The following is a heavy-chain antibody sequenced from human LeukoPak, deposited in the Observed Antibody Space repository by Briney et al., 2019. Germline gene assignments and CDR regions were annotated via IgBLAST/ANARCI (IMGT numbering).Heavy chain of an antibody. CDR1: GFTFSTYG. V-gene: IGHV3-23*01. D-gene: IGHD3-10*01. J-gene: IGHJ4*02. CDR3: AFNYYGSGSYFDY. CDR2: ISGSGGNT. Sequence: GGTLRLSCAASGFTFSTYGMTWVRQAPGKGLEWVSTISGSGGNTYYADSVKGRFTISRDNSKNTLYLQMNSLRAEDTAVYYCAFNYYGSGSYFDYWGQGTLVTVSS.